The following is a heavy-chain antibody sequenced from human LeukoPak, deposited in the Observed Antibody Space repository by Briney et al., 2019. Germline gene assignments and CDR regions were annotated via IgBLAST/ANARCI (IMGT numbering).Heavy chain of an antibody. CDR1: GFTFSDAW. D-gene: IGHD1-26*01. Sequence: GGSLRLSCAASGFTFSDAWINWVRQTPGKGLEWVSSISGSSSDIYYADSVKGRFTISRDNSKNSLYLQMKSLRAEDTALYYCARRGYHDYSGFDYWGQGTLVTVSS. V-gene: IGHV3-21*01. CDR3: ARRGYHDYSGFDY. CDR2: ISGSSSDI. J-gene: IGHJ4*02.